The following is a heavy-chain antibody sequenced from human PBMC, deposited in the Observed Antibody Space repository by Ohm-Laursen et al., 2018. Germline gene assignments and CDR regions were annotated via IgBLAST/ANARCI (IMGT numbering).Heavy chain of an antibody. J-gene: IGHJ4*02. Sequence: SQTLSLTCPVYGGSFSCYYWSWIRQPPGKGLEWIGEINHSGSTNYNPSLKSRVTISVDTSKNQFSLKLSSVTAADTAVYYCARQGTSSWYPYYFDYWGQGTLVTVSS. CDR3: ARQGTSSWYPYYFDY. V-gene: IGHV4-34*01. CDR2: INHSGST. CDR1: GGSFSCYY. D-gene: IGHD6-13*01.